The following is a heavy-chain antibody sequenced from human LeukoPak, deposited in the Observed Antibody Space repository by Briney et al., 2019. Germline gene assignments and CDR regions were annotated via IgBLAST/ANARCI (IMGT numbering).Heavy chain of an antibody. CDR3: ARGGGARSIDY. J-gene: IGHJ4*02. Sequence: SETLSLTCAVYGRSLSGYYWSWIRQPPGKGLEWIGEINHSGSTNYNPSLKSRVTISVDTSKNQFSLKLSSVTAADTAVYYCARGGGARSIDYWGQGTLVTVSS. D-gene: IGHD3-10*01. CDR1: GRSLSGYY. V-gene: IGHV4-34*01. CDR2: INHSGST.